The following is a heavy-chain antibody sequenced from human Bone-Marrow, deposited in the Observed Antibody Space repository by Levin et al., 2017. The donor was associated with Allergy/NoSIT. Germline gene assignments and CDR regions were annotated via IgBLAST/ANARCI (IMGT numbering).Heavy chain of an antibody. D-gene: IGHD1-7*01. CDR2: LYSGGRT. V-gene: IGHV3-53*01. CDR3: TRATPGTTSPDY. J-gene: IGHJ4*02. Sequence: GESLKISCAASEFTVTTNYLTWVRQAPGKGLEWVSVLYSGGRTYYADSAKGRFTISRDDSKNILYLHMTSLRVDDTAVYFCTRATPGTTSPDYWGQGILVSVSS. CDR1: EFTVTTNY.